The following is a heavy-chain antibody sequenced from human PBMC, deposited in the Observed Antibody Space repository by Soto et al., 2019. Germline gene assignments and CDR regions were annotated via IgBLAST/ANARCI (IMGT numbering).Heavy chain of an antibody. J-gene: IGHJ6*02. Sequence: SETLSLTCAVYGGSFSGYYWSWIRQPPGKGLEWIGEINHSGSTNYNPSLKSRVTISVDTSKNQFSLKLSSVNAADTAVYYCARRGYSYGYYYYGMDVWGQGTTVTVSS. CDR1: GGSFSGYY. CDR2: INHSGST. CDR3: ARRGYSYGYYYYGMDV. D-gene: IGHD5-18*01. V-gene: IGHV4-34*01.